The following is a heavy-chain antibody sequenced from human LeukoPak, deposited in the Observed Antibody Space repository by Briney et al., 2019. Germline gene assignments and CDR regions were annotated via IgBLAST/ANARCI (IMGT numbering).Heavy chain of an antibody. Sequence: GGSLRLSCAASGFTFTNSALSWVRQAPGKGLQWVSDISGSGGSTYYADSVKGRFTISRDNSKNTLYLQMNSLRAEDTAVYYCARANDILTGPNWFHAWDQGTLVTVSS. J-gene: IGHJ5*02. CDR1: GFTFTNSA. D-gene: IGHD3-9*01. CDR3: ARANDILTGPNWFHA. V-gene: IGHV3-23*01. CDR2: ISGSGGST.